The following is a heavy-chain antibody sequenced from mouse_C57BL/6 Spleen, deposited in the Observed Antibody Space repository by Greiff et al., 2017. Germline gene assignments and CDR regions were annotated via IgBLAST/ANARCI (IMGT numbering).Heavy chain of an antibody. D-gene: IGHD2-2*01. Sequence: VQVVESGAELVKPGASVKISCKASGYAFSSYWMNWVKQRPGKGLEWIGQIYPGDGDTNYNGKFKGKATLTADKSSSTAYMQLSSLTSEDSAVYFCARSEGVTPWFAYWGQGTLVTVSA. CDR3: ARSEGVTPWFAY. V-gene: IGHV1-80*01. CDR2: IYPGDGDT. J-gene: IGHJ3*01. CDR1: GYAFSSYW.